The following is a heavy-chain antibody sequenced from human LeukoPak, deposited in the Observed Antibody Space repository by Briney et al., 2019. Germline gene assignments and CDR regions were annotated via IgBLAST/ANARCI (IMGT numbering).Heavy chain of an antibody. V-gene: IGHV1-24*01. CDR3: ATGGSYYDRSFDY. J-gene: IGHJ4*02. CDR1: GYTLTELS. CDR2: FDPEDGET. Sequence: ASVKVSCKVSGYTLTELSMHWVRQAPGKGLEWMGGFDPEDGETIYAQRFQGRVTMTEDTSTDTAYMELSSLRSEDTAVYYCATGGSYYDRSFDYWGQGTLVTVSS. D-gene: IGHD1-26*01.